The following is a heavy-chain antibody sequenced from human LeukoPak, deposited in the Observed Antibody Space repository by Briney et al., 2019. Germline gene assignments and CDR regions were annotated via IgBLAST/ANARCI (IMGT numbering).Heavy chain of an antibody. CDR3: ARVWSSGLDAFDI. CDR2: IYYSGST. J-gene: IGHJ3*02. V-gene: IGHV4-59*01. Sequence: PSETLSLTCTVSGGSISSYYWSWIRQPPGKGLEWIGYIYYSGSTNYNPSLKSRVTISVDTSKNQFSLKLSSVTAADTAVYYCARVWSSGLDAFDIWGQGTMATVSS. D-gene: IGHD2-8*02. CDR1: GGSISSYY.